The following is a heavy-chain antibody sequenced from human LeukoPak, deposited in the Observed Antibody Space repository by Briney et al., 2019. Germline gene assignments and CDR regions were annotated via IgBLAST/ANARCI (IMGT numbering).Heavy chain of an antibody. CDR2: ISGSGGST. CDR1: GFTFSSYA. V-gene: IGHV3-23*01. J-gene: IGHJ4*02. Sequence: GGSLRLSCAASGFTFSSYAMSWVRQAPGKGLEWVSAISGSGGSTYYADSVKGRFTISRDNSKNTLYLQMNSLRAEDTAVYYCAKDPNPYCSSTSCYFDYWGQGTLVTVSS. D-gene: IGHD2-2*01. CDR3: AKDPNPYCSSTSCYFDY.